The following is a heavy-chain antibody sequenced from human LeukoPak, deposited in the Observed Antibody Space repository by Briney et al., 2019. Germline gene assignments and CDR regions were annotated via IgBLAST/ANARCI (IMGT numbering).Heavy chain of an antibody. CDR1: GFTFSNYA. CDR2: ISYDGSNK. CDR3: ARGDSSWDYFDY. J-gene: IGHJ4*02. Sequence: GGSLRLSCAASGFTFSNYAMHWVRQAPGKGLVWVAVISYDGSNKYYADSVKGRFTISRDNSKNTLYLQMNSLRTEDTAVYYCARGDSSWDYFDYWGQGTLVTVSS. V-gene: IGHV3-30-3*01. D-gene: IGHD6-13*01.